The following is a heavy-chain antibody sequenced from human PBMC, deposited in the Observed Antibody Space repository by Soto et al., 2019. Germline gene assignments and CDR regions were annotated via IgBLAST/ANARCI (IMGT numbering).Heavy chain of an antibody. CDR1: GFSLSTTGVG. V-gene: IGHV2-5*02. D-gene: IGHD3-10*01. J-gene: IGHJ5*02. Sequence: QITLKESGPTLVRPTQTLTLTCTFYGFSLSTTGVGVGWIRQPPGKALEWLALIHWDDDKRYNPSLKSRLTITKHTSKNEEILTMTNMDHLNTATYYCAHRHRDYGLGREPANYFDPWGQGTLVTVSS. CDR2: IHWDDDK. CDR3: AHRHRDYGLGREPANYFDP.